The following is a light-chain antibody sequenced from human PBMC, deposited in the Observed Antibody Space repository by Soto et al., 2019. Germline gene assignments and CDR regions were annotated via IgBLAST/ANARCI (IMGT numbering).Light chain of an antibody. CDR2: LGS. CDR3: MQGTHWPRT. CDR1: QSLLHSNGYNY. Sequence: DIVITQSPLSLPVTPGEPASISCRSSQSLLHSNGYNYLDWYLQKPGQSPQLLIYLGSNRDSGVPDRFSGSGSGTDFTLKISRVEAEDVGVYYCMQGTHWPRTFGQGTKV. V-gene: IGKV2-28*01. J-gene: IGKJ1*01.